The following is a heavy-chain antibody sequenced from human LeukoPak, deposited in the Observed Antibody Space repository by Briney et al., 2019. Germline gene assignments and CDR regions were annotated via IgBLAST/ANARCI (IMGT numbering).Heavy chain of an antibody. V-gene: IGHV3-30*02. D-gene: IGHD5-24*01. J-gene: IGHJ4*02. CDR2: IRYDGSNK. Sequence: GGSLRLSCAASGFTFSSYWMSWVRQAPGKGLEWVAFIRYDGSNKYYADSVKGRFTISRDNSKNTLYLQMNSLRAEDTAVYYCAKDRKMATPNYFDYWGQGTLVTVSS. CDR1: GFTFSSYW. CDR3: AKDRKMATPNYFDY.